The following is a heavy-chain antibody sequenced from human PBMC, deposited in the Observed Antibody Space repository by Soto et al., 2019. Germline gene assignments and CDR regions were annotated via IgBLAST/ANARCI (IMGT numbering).Heavy chain of an antibody. CDR3: ARGVGFAYYYDSSGYRSYGMDV. J-gene: IGHJ6*02. CDR2: INHSGST. D-gene: IGHD3-22*01. Sequence: SETLSLTCAVYGGSFSGYYWSWIRQPPGKGLEWIGEINHSGSTNYNPSLKSRVAISVDTSKNQFSLKLSSVTAADTAVYYCARGVGFAYYYDSSGYRSYGMDVWGQGTTVTVSS. V-gene: IGHV4-34*01. CDR1: GGSFSGYY.